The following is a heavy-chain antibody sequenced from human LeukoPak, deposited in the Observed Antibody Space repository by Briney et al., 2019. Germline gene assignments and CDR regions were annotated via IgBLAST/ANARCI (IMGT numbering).Heavy chain of an antibody. CDR2: IKQDGSEK. CDR3: ARGNFGDYD. V-gene: IGHV3-7*01. Sequence: GGSLRLSCTASGFTFSGFWMGWVRQAPRKGLEWVAHIKQDGSEKYYVDSVKGRFTISRDSAENSLFLQMNSLRAEDTSVYYCARGNFGDYDWGQGTLVTVSS. D-gene: IGHD4-17*01. J-gene: IGHJ4*02. CDR1: GFTFSGFW.